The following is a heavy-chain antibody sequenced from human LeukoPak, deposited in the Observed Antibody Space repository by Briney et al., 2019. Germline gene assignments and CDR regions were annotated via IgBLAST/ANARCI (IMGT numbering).Heavy chain of an antibody. V-gene: IGHV4-59*08. Sequence: SETLSLTCTVSGGSISSYYWSWIRQPPGKGLEWIGYIYYSGSTNYNPSLKSRVTISVDTSKNQFSLKLSSVTAADTAVYYCARHGCCSSTSGFDYWGQGTLVTVSS. D-gene: IGHD2-2*01. J-gene: IGHJ4*02. CDR1: GGSISSYY. CDR2: IYYSGST. CDR3: ARHGCCSSTSGFDY.